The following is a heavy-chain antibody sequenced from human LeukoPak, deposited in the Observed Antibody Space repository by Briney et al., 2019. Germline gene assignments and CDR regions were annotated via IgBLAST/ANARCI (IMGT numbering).Heavy chain of an antibody. J-gene: IGHJ4*02. V-gene: IGHV3-48*03. Sequence: GGSLRLSCAASGFRFSSYEMNWVRQAPGRGLEWVSYIGNTGRTIYYVDSVKGRFTVSRGNAKNSLYLQMNSLRAEDTAIYYCARGDRYFFDYWGQGTLVTASS. D-gene: IGHD1-14*01. CDR1: GFRFSSYE. CDR3: ARGDRYFFDY. CDR2: IGNTGRTI.